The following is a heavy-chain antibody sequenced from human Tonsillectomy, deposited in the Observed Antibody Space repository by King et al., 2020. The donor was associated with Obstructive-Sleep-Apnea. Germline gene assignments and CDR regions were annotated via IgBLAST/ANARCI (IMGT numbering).Heavy chain of an antibody. D-gene: IGHD5-18*01. J-gene: IGHJ4*02. CDR3: AKRVDTAMVFDY. CDR1: GFTFCNNS. Sequence: VQLVESGGGLVQPGGSLRISCAASGFTFCNNSMSWVRQAPGKGLEWVSAINTGGGTTYYANPVKGRFTISKDNSKNTLYLQMNSLRAEDTAVYYCAKRVDTAMVFDYWGQGTLVTVSS. V-gene: IGHV3-23*04. CDR2: INTGGGTT.